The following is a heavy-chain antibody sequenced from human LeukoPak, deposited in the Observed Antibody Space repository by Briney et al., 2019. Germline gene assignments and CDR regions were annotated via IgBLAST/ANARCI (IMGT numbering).Heavy chain of an antibody. D-gene: IGHD2-15*01. CDR2: IYYSGGT. V-gene: IGHV4-59*01. J-gene: IGHJ3*02. CDR3: ARDCSGGSCSAEDAFDI. Sequence: PSETLSLTCAVYGGSFSGYYWSWIRQPPGKGLEWIGYIYYSGGTNYNPSLKSRVTISVDTSKNQFSLKLSSVTAADTAVYYCARDCSGGSCSAEDAFDIWGQGTMVTVSS. CDR1: GGSFSGYY.